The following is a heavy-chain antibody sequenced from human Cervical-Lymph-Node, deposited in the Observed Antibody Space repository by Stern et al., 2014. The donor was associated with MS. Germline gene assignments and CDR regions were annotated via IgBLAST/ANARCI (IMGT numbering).Heavy chain of an antibody. CDR2: IIPFVGTGTV. Sequence: VQLVQSGADVKKPGSSVRVSCKASGGISWLRQAPGQGLEWMGGIIPFVGTGTVNYAQNFQGRLTIIADTSTTTNYMELSSLRFDDRAVYYCARGAGDNWFDPWGQGTLVSVSS. J-gene: IGHJ5*02. D-gene: IGHD3-10*01. V-gene: IGHV1-69*06. CDR3: ARGAGDNWFDP. CDR1: GG.